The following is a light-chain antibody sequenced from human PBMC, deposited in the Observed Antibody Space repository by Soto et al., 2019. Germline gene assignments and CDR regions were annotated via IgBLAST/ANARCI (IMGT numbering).Light chain of an antibody. CDR2: GAS. CDR3: HHYET. V-gene: IGKV3D-15*01. J-gene: IGKJ1*01. Sequence: GLTQSQATLSVSPGERATLSCRASQSVSSNLAWYQQKPGQAPRLLMYGASIRAAGVPDRFSGSGSGTEFTLTISRLEPEDFTVYYCHHYETFAQGTKVDI. CDR1: QSVSSN.